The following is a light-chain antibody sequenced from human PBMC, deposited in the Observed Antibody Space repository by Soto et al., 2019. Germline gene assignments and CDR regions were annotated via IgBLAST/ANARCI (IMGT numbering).Light chain of an antibody. V-gene: IGLV1-44*01. CDR2: SNN. Sequence: QSVRTQPPSASGTPGQRVTSSCSGSSSNIGSNTVNWFQQLPGTAPKLLIYSNNQRPSGVPDRFSGSKSGTSASLAISGLQSEDEADYYCAAWDDSLNGVVFGGETKLTVL. J-gene: IGLJ2*01. CDR3: AAWDDSLNGVV. CDR1: SSNIGSNT.